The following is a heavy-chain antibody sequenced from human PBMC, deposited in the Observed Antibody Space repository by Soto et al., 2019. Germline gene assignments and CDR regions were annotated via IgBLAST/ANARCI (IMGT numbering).Heavy chain of an antibody. V-gene: IGHV4-39*01. CDR1: GGSISSSSYY. Sequence: SETLSLTCTVSGGSISSSSYYWGWIRQPPGKGLEWIGSIYYSGSTYYNPSLKSRVTISVDTSKNQFSLKLSSVTAADTAVYYCARHCRSDKRYCSGGSCYGVLYYMDVWGKGTTVTVSS. CDR2: IYYSGST. D-gene: IGHD2-15*01. CDR3: ARHCRSDKRYCSGGSCYGVLYYMDV. J-gene: IGHJ6*03.